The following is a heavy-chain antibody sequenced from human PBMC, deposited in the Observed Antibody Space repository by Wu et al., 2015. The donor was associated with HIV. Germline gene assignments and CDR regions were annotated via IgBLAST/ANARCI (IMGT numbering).Heavy chain of an antibody. V-gene: IGHV1-8*03. Sequence: QVQLVQSGAEVKKPGASVKVSCKASGYTFTSYDINWVRQATGQGLEWMGWMNPNSGNTGYAQKFQGRVTITRNTSISTAYMELSSLRSEDTAVYYCARGFFYGLQTDYYDSSGPKKNWFDPGAREPWSPSPQ. J-gene: IGHJ5*02. CDR1: GYTFTSYD. CDR2: MNPNSGNT. CDR3: ARGFFYGLQTDYYDSSGPKKNWFDP. D-gene: IGHD3-22*01.